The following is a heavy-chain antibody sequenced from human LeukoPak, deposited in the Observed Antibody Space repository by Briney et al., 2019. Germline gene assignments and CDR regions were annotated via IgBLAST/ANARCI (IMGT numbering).Heavy chain of an antibody. V-gene: IGHV1-18*01. D-gene: IGHD6-19*01. CDR2: ISAYNGNT. Sequence: ASVKVSCKASGYTFTSYGISWVRQAPGQGLEWMGWISAYNGNTNYAQKLQGRVTMTTDTSTSTAYMELRSLRSDDTAVYYCARDIAVAGTHYYGMDVWGQGTTVTVSS. CDR1: GYTFTSYG. J-gene: IGHJ6*02. CDR3: ARDIAVAGTHYYGMDV.